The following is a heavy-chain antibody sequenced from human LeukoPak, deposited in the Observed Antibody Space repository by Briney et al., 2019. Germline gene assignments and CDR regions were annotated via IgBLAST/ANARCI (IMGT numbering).Heavy chain of an antibody. CDR2: IIPIFGTA. CDR3: ARESPQPPPGHDYDYVWGSYRYLVY. D-gene: IGHD3-16*02. CDR1: GGTCSSYA. J-gene: IGHJ4*02. Sequence: SVKVSCKASGGTCSSYAISWVRQAPGQGLEWMGGIIPIFGTANYAQKFQGRVTITADESTSTAYMELSSLRSEDTAVYYCARESPQPPPGHDYDYVWGSYRYLVYWGQGTLVTVSS. V-gene: IGHV1-69*01.